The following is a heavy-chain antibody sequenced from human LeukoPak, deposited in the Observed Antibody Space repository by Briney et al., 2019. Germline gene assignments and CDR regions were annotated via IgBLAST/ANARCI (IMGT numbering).Heavy chain of an antibody. CDR2: IKQGGSER. J-gene: IGHJ6*04. D-gene: IGHD3-10*02. V-gene: IGHV3-7*01. CDR1: GFTFTTYW. Sequence: GGSLRLSCAPSGFTFTTYWMGWVRQSPVKGLEWVASIKQGGSERHYVDSVKGRFTISRGNAKNSLYLQMNSLRAEDTAVYYCAELGITMIGGVWGKGTTVTISS. CDR3: AELGITMIGGV.